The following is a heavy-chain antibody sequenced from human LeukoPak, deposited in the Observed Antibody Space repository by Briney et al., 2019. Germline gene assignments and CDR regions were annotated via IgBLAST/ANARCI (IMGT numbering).Heavy chain of an antibody. CDR2: IIPIFGTA. Sequence: WASVKVSCKASGGTFSSYAISWVRQAPGRGLEWMGGIIPIFGTANYAQKFQGRVTITADESTSTAYMELSSLRSEDTAVYYCARVVYYDFWSGSLYYFDYWGQGTLVTVSS. CDR1: GGTFSSYA. D-gene: IGHD3-3*01. V-gene: IGHV1-69*01. CDR3: ARVVYYDFWSGSLYYFDY. J-gene: IGHJ4*02.